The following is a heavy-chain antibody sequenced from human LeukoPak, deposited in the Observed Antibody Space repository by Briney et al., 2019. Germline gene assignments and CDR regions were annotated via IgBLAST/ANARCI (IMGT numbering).Heavy chain of an antibody. D-gene: IGHD6-19*01. V-gene: IGHV4-39*07. CDR2: IYYSGST. CDR1: GGSISSSSYY. CDR3: ATWAVTNYASDWYPPLDY. J-gene: IGHJ4*02. Sequence: SETLSLTCTVSGGSISSSSYYWGWIRQPPGKGLEWIGSIYYSGSTYYNPSLKSRVTISVDTSKSQFSLKLSSATAADTAVYYCATWAVTNYASDWYPPLDYWGLGILVTVSS.